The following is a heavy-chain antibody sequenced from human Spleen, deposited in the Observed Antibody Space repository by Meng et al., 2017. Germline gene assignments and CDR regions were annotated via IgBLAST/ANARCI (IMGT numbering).Heavy chain of an antibody. J-gene: IGHJ6*02. V-gene: IGHV4-59*01. CDR3: ARDRGQDTAMPYYYYYYGMDV. CDR2: IYNSGNT. D-gene: IGHD5-18*01. CDR1: GGSFSSAY. Sequence: GSLRLSCSVSGGSFSSAYWSWIRQPPGKGLEWIGYIYNSGNTNYNPSLKSRVTISVDTSKNQFSLKLSSVTAADTAVYYCARDRGQDTAMPYYYYYYGMDVWGQGTTVTVSS.